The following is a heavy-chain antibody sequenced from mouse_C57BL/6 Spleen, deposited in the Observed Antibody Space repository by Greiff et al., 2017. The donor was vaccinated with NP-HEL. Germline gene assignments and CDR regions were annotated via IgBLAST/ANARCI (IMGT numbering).Heavy chain of an antibody. CDR2: IYPVRGDT. CDR1: GYTFTDYI. D-gene: IGHD2-3*01. V-gene: IGHV1-11*01. CDR3: GRGWYFDY. J-gene: IGHJ2*01. Sequence: VQLQQSGAELASPGASVTLSCKASGYTFTDYIMNWVKKRPGQGLEWIGRIYPVRGDTNYNQKFMGKATLSVDRSSSTVYMVLKSMTSEDPAFYYYGRGWYFDYWGQGTTLTVSS.